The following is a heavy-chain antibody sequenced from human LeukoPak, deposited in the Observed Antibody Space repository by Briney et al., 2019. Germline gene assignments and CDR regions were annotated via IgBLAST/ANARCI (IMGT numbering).Heavy chain of an antibody. CDR3: ARETHDYVWGSYRSPFDY. Sequence: PSETLSLTCTVSGGSISSYYWSRIRQPAGKGLEWIGRIYTSGSTNYNPSLKSRVTMSVDTSKNQFSLKLSSVTAADTAVYYCARETHDYVWGSYRSPFDYWGQGTLVTVSS. CDR2: IYTSGST. CDR1: GGSISSYY. V-gene: IGHV4-4*07. D-gene: IGHD3-16*02. J-gene: IGHJ4*02.